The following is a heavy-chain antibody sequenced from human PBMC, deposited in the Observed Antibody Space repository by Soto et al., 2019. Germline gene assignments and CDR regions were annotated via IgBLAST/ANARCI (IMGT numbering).Heavy chain of an antibody. CDR3: ARGGAIGVDY. CDR1: GFTFNTHW. Sequence: EVQLVESGGGVVQPGGSLRLCCTASGFTFNTHWMHWVRQAPGKGLVWVSRIYFDGITTNYADSVKGRLTVSSDNAKNTVYLHVNTLSDEDTAGYYCARGGAIGVDYWGQGTLVTVSS. CDR2: IYFDGITT. J-gene: IGHJ4*02. V-gene: IGHV3-74*01.